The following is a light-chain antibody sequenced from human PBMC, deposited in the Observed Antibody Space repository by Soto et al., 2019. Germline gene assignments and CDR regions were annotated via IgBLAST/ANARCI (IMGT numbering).Light chain of an antibody. Sequence: EIVLTQSPGTLSLSPGERATLSCRASQSVSNNYLALYQQRPGQAPRLLIYGASSRATGIPDRLSGSGSGTDFTLTISRLEPEDFAVYYCQQYGSSPTFGQGTKVDIK. CDR1: QSVSNNY. CDR3: QQYGSSPT. V-gene: IGKV3-20*01. CDR2: GAS. J-gene: IGKJ1*01.